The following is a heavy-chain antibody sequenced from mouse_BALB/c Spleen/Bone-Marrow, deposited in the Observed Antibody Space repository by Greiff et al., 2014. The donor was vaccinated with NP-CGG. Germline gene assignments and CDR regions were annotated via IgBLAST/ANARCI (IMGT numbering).Heavy chain of an antibody. Sequence: EESGGGLVQPGGSRKLSCAASGFTFSDYGMAWVRQAPGKGPEWVAFISNLAYSIYYADTVTGRFTISRENAKNTLYLEMSSLRSEDTAMYYCAREGGAMDYWGQGTSVTVSS. CDR3: AREGGAMDY. V-gene: IGHV5-15*02. CDR2: ISNLAYSI. CDR1: GFTFSDYG. J-gene: IGHJ4*01.